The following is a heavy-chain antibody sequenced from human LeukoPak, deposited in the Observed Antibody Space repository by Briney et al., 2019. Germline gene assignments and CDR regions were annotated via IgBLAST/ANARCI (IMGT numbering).Heavy chain of an antibody. V-gene: IGHV4-31*03. CDR1: DGSISSGGYY. CDR3: ARLATTVVAPADY. CDR2: IYYSGST. D-gene: IGHD4-23*01. J-gene: IGHJ4*02. Sequence: SQTLSLTCTVSDGSISSGGYYWSWIRQHPGKGLEWIGYIYYSGSTYYNPSLKSRLTISVDTSKNQFSLKLSSVTAADTAVYYCARLATTVVAPADYWGQGTLVTVSS.